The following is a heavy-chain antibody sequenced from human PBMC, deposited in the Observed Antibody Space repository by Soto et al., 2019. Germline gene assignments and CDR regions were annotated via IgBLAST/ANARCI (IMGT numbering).Heavy chain of an antibody. V-gene: IGHV1-46*01. CDR2: INPNGDST. D-gene: IGHD3-10*01. CDR1: GYAFSSYY. CDR3: ARDLPTSTRASDF. Sequence: GASVKVSCKASGYAFSSYYMHWVRQAPGQGPEWMGIINPNGDSTSYARKFQGRVTMTTDTSTSTVYMELSSLRSEDTAMYYCARDLPTSTRASDFWGQGTLVTVSS. J-gene: IGHJ4*02.